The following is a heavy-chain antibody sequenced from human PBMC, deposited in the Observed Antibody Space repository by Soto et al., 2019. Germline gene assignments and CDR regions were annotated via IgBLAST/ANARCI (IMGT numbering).Heavy chain of an antibody. CDR3: ARGYCTNGVCYRPFDY. J-gene: IGHJ4*02. V-gene: IGHV4-39*06. CDR2: IYHSGST. Sequence: SETLSLTCTVSGGSISSSNSYWGWIRQPPGKGLEWIGYIYHSGSTYYNPSLKSRVTISVDRSKNQFPLKLSSVTAADTAVYYCARGYCTNGVCYRPFDYWGQGTLVTVS. D-gene: IGHD2-8*01. CDR1: GGSISSSNSY.